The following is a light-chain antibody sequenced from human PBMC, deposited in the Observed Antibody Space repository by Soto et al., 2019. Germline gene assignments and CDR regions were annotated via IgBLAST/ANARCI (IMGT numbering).Light chain of an antibody. J-gene: IGLJ1*01. CDR2: GNS. V-gene: IGLV1-40*01. CDR1: SSNIGAGYD. Sequence: QYVLTQPPSVSGAAGQSVTIACTGRSSNIGAGYDVHWYQQLPGTAPKLLIYGNSNRPSGVPDRFSGSKSGTSASLAITGLQAEDEADYYCQSYDSSLSGCVFGTGTKVTVL. CDR3: QSYDSSLSGCV.